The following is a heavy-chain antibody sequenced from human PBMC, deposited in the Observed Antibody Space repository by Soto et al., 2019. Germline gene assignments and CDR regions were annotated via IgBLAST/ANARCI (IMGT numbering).Heavy chain of an antibody. Sequence: QVTLKESGPVLVKHTETLTLRCTVSGLSITDSEMGVSWISQPPGQPLEWLAHIDSSGEKSYRTFLKSRLAISKDTSKSQIVLTMTNMDPADTATYYCARRHLAVAVSPWFDPWGQGIPVTVSS. D-gene: IGHD6-19*01. J-gene: IGHJ5*02. CDR1: GLSITDSEMG. CDR3: ARRHLAVAVSPWFDP. V-gene: IGHV2-26*01. CDR2: IDSSGEK.